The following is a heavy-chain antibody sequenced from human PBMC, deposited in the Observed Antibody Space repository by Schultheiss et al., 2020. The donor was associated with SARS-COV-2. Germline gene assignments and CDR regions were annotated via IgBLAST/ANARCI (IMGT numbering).Heavy chain of an antibody. J-gene: IGHJ5*02. D-gene: IGHD3-16*02. CDR2: INHSGGT. V-gene: IGHV4-34*01. CDR3: AKAGYDYVWGSYRYTPWFDP. CDR1: GGSFSGYY. Sequence: SQTLSLTCAVYGGSFSGYYWNWIRQPPGKGLEWIGEINHSGGTNYNPSLKSRVTISVDTSKNQFSLKLSSVTAADTAVYYCAKAGYDYVWGSYRYTPWFDPWGQGTLVTISS.